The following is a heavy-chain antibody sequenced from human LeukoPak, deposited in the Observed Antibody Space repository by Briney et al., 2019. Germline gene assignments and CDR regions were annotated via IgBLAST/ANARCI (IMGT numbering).Heavy chain of an antibody. D-gene: IGHD2-15*01. CDR1: GFTFSRHW. Sequence: GGSLRLSCEASGFTFSRHWMSWVRQAPGRGLEWVANIKQDGSTKQYADSVRGRFIISRENAKNSVYLQLSSLEAEDSAVYFCARDESGGYYVYWGQGTLVTVSS. J-gene: IGHJ4*02. CDR2: IKQDGSTK. V-gene: IGHV3-7*01. CDR3: ARDESGGYYVY.